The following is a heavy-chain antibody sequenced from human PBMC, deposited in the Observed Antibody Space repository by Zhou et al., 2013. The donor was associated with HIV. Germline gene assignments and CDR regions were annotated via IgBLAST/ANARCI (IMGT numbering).Heavy chain of an antibody. CDR3: AARYPGSGSYDYYFFALDV. J-gene: IGHJ6*02. CDR2: IVVGNGNT. D-gene: IGHD3-10*01. V-gene: IGHV1-58*02. Sequence: QMQLVQSGPEVKKPGTSVKVSCKASGLTLISSVIQWVRQARGQRPEWIGWIVVGNGNTNYAQKFQQRVRITRDMSTNIVYMELSSLKSEDTAVYYCAARYPGSGSYDYYFFALDVWGQGTTVTVSS. CDR1: GLTLISSV.